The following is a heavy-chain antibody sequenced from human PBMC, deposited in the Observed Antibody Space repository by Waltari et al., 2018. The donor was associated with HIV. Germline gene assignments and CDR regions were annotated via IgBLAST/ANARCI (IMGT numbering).Heavy chain of an antibody. CDR3: ARVPFASSWSADSFDV. CDR1: GFRVSDYG. CDR2: KWYDGRKK. V-gene: IGHV3-33*01. D-gene: IGHD6-13*01. Sequence: VQLEESGGGVVQPGRSRRLSCAASGFRVSDYGMHWVRQAPGKGLQWGAVKWYDGRKKEYSDSVKGRFTISKDNSKNTLFLQMNSLRVDDTAVYFCARVPFASSWSADSFDVWGPGTRITVSS. J-gene: IGHJ3*01.